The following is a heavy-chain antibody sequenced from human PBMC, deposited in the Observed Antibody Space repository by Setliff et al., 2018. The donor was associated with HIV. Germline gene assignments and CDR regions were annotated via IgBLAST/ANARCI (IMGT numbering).Heavy chain of an antibody. Sequence: GGSLRLSCAASGFTFSSYPMSWVRQSPGKGPEWVSAISDGGGSTYYAVSVKGRFTISRDNSKNTLYLQMNSLRVEDTAVYYCEKEPKRGGIAAPFDYWGQGTLVTVSS. V-gene: IGHV3-23*01. J-gene: IGHJ4*02. CDR1: GFTFSSYP. D-gene: IGHD6-6*01. CDR3: EKEPKRGGIAAPFDY. CDR2: ISDGGGST.